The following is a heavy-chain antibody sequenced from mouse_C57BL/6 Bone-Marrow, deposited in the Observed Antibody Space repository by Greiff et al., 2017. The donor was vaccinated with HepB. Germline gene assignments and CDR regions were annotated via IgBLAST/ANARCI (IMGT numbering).Heavy chain of an antibody. J-gene: IGHJ2*01. D-gene: IGHD1-1*01. V-gene: IGHV1-74*01. CDR3: AIWGTVVVFDY. CDR2: IHPSDSDT. CDR1: GYTFTSYW. Sequence: QVQLKQPGAELVKPGASVKVSCKASGYTFTSYWMHWVKQRPGQGLEWIGRIHPSDSDTNYNQKFKGKATLTVDKSSSTAYMQLSSLTSEDSAVYYCAIWGTVVVFDYWGQGTTLTVSS.